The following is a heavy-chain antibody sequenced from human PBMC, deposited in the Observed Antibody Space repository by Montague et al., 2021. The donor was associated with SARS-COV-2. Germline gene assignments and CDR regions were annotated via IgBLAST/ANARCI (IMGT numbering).Heavy chain of an antibody. Sequence: SLRLSCAASGFTFSSYVMHWVRQAPGKGLEWVADISYDGSNKDYADSVKGRFTISRDNSKNTLYLQMNSLRAEDTAVDYCARVGRRYSYGAHFDYWGQGTLVTVSS. V-gene: IGHV3-30*04. CDR1: GFTFSSYV. CDR3: ARVGRRYSYGAHFDY. CDR2: ISYDGSNK. J-gene: IGHJ4*02. D-gene: IGHD5-18*01.